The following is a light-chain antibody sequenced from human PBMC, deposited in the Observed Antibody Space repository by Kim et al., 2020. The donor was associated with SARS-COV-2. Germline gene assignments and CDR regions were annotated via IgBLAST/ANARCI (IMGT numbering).Light chain of an antibody. J-gene: IGLJ2*01. CDR2: GKN. CDR1: SLRSYY. Sequence: SSELTQDPAVSVALGQTVRITCQGDSLRSYYATWYQQKPGQAPIVVIYGKNNRPSGIPDRFSGSSSGNTASLTITGTQAGDEADYSCKPRDSNDNVVFGG. CDR3: KPRDSNDNVV. V-gene: IGLV3-19*01.